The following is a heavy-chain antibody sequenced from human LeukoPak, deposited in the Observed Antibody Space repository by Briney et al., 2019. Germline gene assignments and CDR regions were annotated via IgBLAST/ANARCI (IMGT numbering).Heavy chain of an antibody. CDR2: ITPSGGT. CDR3: ARDRYGDGFAHFDY. Sequence: ASVKVSCKASGYTFTSYAMHWVRQAPGQGLEWMGWITPSGGTNYPQKFQGRVAITRDTSITTAYMDLSRLTSDDTAVYYCARDRYGDGFAHFDYWGQRALLTVSS. V-gene: IGHV1-2*02. D-gene: IGHD5-24*01. CDR1: GYTFTSYA. J-gene: IGHJ4*01.